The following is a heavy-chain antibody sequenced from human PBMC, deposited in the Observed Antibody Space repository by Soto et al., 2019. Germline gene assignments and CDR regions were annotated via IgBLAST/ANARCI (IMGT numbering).Heavy chain of an antibody. V-gene: IGHV4-34*01. CDR3: RRESHPSYYYGMDV. Sequence: SETLSLTCAVYGGSFSGYYWSWIRQPPGKGLGWIGEINHSGSTNYNPSLKSRVTISVDTSKNQFSLKLSSVTAADTAVYYCRRESHPSYYYGMDVWGQGTTVTV. D-gene: IGHD3-10*01. J-gene: IGHJ6*02. CDR1: GGSFSGYY. CDR2: INHSGST.